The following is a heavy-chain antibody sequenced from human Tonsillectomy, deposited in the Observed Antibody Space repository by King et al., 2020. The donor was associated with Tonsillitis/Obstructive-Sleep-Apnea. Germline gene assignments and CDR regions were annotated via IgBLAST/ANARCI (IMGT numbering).Heavy chain of an antibody. Sequence: VQLVESGGGVVQPGRSLRLSCVASGFTFGTYGMHWVRQAPDKGLEWVAFISYDGRNKYYADSVKGRFTISRDNSKNTLYLQMNSLRAEDTAVYHCAKNVVVPAAIHSYYYYVMDVWGQGTTVTVSS. V-gene: IGHV3-30*18. CDR2: ISYDGRNK. J-gene: IGHJ6*02. CDR3: AKNVVVPAAIHSYYYYVMDV. CDR1: GFTFGTYG. D-gene: IGHD2-2*02.